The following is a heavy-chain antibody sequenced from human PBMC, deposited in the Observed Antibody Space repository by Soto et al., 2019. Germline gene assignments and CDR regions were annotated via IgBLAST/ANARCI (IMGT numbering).Heavy chain of an antibody. CDR1: GYTFTGYY. V-gene: IGHV1-2*04. CDR3: ARDRGKVWFGEALYAFDI. D-gene: IGHD3-10*01. J-gene: IGHJ3*02. CDR2: INPNSGGT. Sequence: ASVKVSCKASGYTFTGYYMHWVRQAPGQGLEWMGWINPNSGGTNYAQKFQGWVTMTRDTSISTAYMELSRLRSDDTAVYYCARDRGKVWFGEALYAFDIWGQGTMVTVSS.